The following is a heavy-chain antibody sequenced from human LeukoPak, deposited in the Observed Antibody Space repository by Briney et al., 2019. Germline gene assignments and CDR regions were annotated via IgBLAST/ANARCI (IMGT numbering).Heavy chain of an antibody. CDR2: ISGSGGRT. CDR3: AKGRAGDYGGKPRQGY. V-gene: IGHV3-23*01. J-gene: IGHJ4*02. D-gene: IGHD4-23*01. CDR1: GLTFSSYA. Sequence: PGGSLRLTCAASGLTFSSYAMSWVRQAPGKGLEWVSAISGSGGRTYYADSVKGRFTISRDNSKNTLDLQINSLRAEDQDGYYWAKGRAGDYGGKPRQGYWGQGTLVTVSS.